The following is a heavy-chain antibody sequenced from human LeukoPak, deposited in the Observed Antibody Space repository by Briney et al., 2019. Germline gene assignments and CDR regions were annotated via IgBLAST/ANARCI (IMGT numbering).Heavy chain of an antibody. CDR1: GYTFTSYG. V-gene: IGHV1-18*01. CDR2: ISAYSDNT. D-gene: IGHD2-2*01. Sequence: ASVKVSCKASGYTFTSYGLSWVRQAPGQGLEWMGWISAYSDNTNYAQKLQGRVTMTTDTSTSTAYMELRSLRSDDTAVYYCARGYCSSTSCFGRLGWNWFDPWGQGTLVTVSS. J-gene: IGHJ5*02. CDR3: ARGYCSSTSCFGRLGWNWFDP.